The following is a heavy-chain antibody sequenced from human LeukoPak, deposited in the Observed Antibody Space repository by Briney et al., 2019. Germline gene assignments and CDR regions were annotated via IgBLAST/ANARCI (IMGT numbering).Heavy chain of an antibody. Sequence: PGRSLRLSCAASGFTFSSYAMHWVRQAPGKGLEWVAVISHDRSKKYYADSVKGRFTISRDNSKNTLYLQMNSLRAEDTAVYYCANEGYYYDSSGYYTTAEYFQHWGQGTLVTVSS. D-gene: IGHD3-22*01. CDR1: GFTFSSYA. J-gene: IGHJ1*01. CDR3: ANEGYYYDSSGYYTTAEYFQH. V-gene: IGHV3-30*18. CDR2: ISHDRSKK.